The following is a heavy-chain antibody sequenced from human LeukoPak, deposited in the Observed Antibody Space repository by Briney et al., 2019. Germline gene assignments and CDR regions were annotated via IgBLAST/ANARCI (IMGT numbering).Heavy chain of an antibody. D-gene: IGHD3-16*01. CDR3: SKDGGRLGDIDY. J-gene: IGHJ4*02. CDR1: GFTFSSYW. Sequence: GGSLRLSCAASGFTFSSYWMSWVRQAPGKGLEWVANIKEDGNAKYYVDSVKGRFTIPRDNSQKTVSLQMNSLAPADTALYYCSKDGGRLGDIDYWGQGTLVTVSS. V-gene: IGHV3-7*01. CDR2: IKEDGNAK.